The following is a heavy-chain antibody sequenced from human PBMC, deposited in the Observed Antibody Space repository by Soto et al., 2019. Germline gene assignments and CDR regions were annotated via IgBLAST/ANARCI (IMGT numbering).Heavy chain of an antibody. J-gene: IGHJ6*02. CDR3: ARDYIVVVPAARGGYYYYYGMDV. V-gene: IGHV4-34*01. CDR2: INHSGST. Sequence: QVQLQQWGAGLLKPSETLSLTCAVYGGSFSGYYWSWIRQPPGKGLEWIGEINHSGSTNYNPSLKSRVTISVDTSKNQFSLKLSSVTAADTAVYYCARDYIVVVPAARGGYYYYYGMDVWGQGTTVTVSS. CDR1: GGSFSGYY. D-gene: IGHD2-2*01.